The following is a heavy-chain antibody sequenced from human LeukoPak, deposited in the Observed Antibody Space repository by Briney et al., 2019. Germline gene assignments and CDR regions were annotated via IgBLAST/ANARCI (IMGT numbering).Heavy chain of an antibody. J-gene: IGHJ5*02. CDR3: ARDAYTTTSNWLDP. CDR2: ITGDGSDI. V-gene: IGHV3-74*01. Sequence: PGGSLRLSCEASGFTLNKYWMHWVRQAPGKGLDWVSRITGDGSDIAYADSVKGRFTVSRDDAKNILFLQMTSLRVEDTAIYYCARDAYTTTSNWLDPWGQGTLVTVSS. D-gene: IGHD4-17*01. CDR1: GFTLNKYW.